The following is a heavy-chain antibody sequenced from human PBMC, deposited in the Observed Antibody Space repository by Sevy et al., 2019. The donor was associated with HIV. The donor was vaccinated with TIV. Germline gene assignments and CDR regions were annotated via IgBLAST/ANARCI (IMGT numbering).Heavy chain of an antibody. J-gene: IGHJ1*01. CDR3: ARVTMVRGVTFE. CDR2: IYHSGST. D-gene: IGHD3-10*01. CDR1: GYSISSGYY. Sequence: SDTLSLTCTVSGYSISSGYYWGWIRQPPGKGLEWIGSIYHSGSTYYNPSLKSRVTISVDTSKNQFSLKLSSVTAADTAVYYCARVTMVRGVTFEWGQGTLVTVSS. V-gene: IGHV4-38-2*02.